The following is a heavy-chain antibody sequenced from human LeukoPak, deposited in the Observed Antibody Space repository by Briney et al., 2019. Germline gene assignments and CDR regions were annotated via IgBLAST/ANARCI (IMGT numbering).Heavy chain of an antibody. V-gene: IGHV1-69*05. Sequence: SVKVSCKASGGTFSSYAISWVRQAPGQGLEWMGGIIPIFGTANYAQKFQGRVTITTDESTSTAYMELSSLRSEDTAVYYCARTEYYDFWSGYYTGIDYWGQGTLVTVSS. CDR3: ARTEYYDFWSGYYTGIDY. CDR1: GGTFSSYA. D-gene: IGHD3-3*01. CDR2: IIPIFGTA. J-gene: IGHJ4*02.